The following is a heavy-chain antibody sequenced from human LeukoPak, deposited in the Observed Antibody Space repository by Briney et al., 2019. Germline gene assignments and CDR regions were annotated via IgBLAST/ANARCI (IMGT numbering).Heavy chain of an antibody. CDR3: ARYPGFYYYMDV. J-gene: IGHJ6*03. Sequence: SETLSLTCTVSGGSISSSSYYWGWLRQPPGKGLEWIGSIYYSGSTYYNPSLKSRVTISVDTSKNQFSLKLSSVTAADTAVYYCARYPGFYYYMDVWGKGTTVTVSS. CDR2: IYYSGST. CDR1: GGSISSSSYY. V-gene: IGHV4-39*07.